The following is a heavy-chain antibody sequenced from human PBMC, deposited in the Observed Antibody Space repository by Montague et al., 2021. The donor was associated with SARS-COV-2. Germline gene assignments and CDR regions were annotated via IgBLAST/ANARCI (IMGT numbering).Heavy chain of an antibody. CDR1: SGSISSDSYD. CDR3: ARQDIQLRFDL. CDR2: SGYGGTS. V-gene: IGHV4-39*01. Sequence: SETLSLTCTVSSGSISSDSYDWGWIRQPPGKGPEWSGGSGYGGTSYYNPSLKSRVTISIDTSKNQCSLKMTAVTAADTAVYFCARQDIQLRFDLWGRGTLVTVSS. J-gene: IGHJ2*01. D-gene: IGHD1-1*01.